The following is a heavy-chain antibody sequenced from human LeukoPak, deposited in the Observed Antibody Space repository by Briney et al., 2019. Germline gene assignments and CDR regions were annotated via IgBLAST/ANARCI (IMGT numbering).Heavy chain of an antibody. CDR1: GFTFSSYS. CDR3: ARRLGRRFGERFYYYYYMDV. D-gene: IGHD3-10*01. V-gene: IGHV3-21*01. J-gene: IGHJ6*03. CDR2: ISSSSSYI. Sequence: PGGSLRLSCATSGFTFSSYSMNWVRQAPGKGLEWVSSISSSSSYIYYADSVKGRFTISRDNAKNSLYLQMNSLRAEDTAVYYCARRLGRRFGERFYYYYYMDVWGKGTTVTISS.